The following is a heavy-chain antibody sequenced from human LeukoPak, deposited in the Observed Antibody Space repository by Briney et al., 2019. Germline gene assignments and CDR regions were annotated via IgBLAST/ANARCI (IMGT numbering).Heavy chain of an antibody. J-gene: IGHJ5*02. D-gene: IGHD6-13*01. Sequence: GGSLRLSCAASGFTFSSYGMHWVRQAPGKGLEWVAVISYDGSNKYYADSVKGRFTISRDNSKNTLYLQMNSLRAEDTAVYYCAKDYAESIAAAGTVNWFDPWGQGTLVTVSS. CDR3: AKDYAESIAAAGTVNWFDP. V-gene: IGHV3-30*18. CDR1: GFTFSSYG. CDR2: ISYDGSNK.